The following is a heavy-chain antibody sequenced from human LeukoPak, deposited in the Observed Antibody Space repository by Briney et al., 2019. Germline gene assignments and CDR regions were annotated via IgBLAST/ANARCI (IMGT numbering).Heavy chain of an antibody. D-gene: IGHD2-15*01. V-gene: IGHV4-34*01. CDR3: ARGILSGYYFDS. CDR2: IHYSGSA. J-gene: IGHJ4*02. Sequence: SETLSLTCAVYGGSLIWDYWRSIPQSPGKGVEWIAEIHYSGSASYNPSLKCRVTISGAPSKHKVSLRVTSVTAADRAEYYCARGILSGYYFDSWGQGSLVTVSS. CDR1: GGSLIWDY.